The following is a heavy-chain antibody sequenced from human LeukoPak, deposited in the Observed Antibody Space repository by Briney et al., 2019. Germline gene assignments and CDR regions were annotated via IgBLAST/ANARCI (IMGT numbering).Heavy chain of an antibody. Sequence: GESLKISCKGSGYSFTSYWIGWVRQMPGKGLEWMGIIYPGDSDTRYSPSFQGQVTISADKSISTAYLQWSSLKASDTAVYYCARISGSYSNYYYGMDVWGQGTTVTVSS. CDR3: ARISGSYSNYYYGMDV. CDR1: GYSFTSYW. V-gene: IGHV5-51*01. D-gene: IGHD1-26*01. CDR2: IYPGDSDT. J-gene: IGHJ6*02.